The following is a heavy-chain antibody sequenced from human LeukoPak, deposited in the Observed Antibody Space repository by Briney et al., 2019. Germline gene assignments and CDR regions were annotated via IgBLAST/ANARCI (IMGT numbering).Heavy chain of an antibody. CDR1: GFTFSNAW. J-gene: IGHJ4*02. CDR2: IKSKTDGGTT. D-gene: IGHD2-21*01. Sequence: GGSLRLSCAASGFTFSNAWMRWVRQVPGKGLEWVGRIKSKTDGGTTDYAAPVKGRFTISRDESKNTLYLEMNSLKTEDTAVYYCTTIAYCGGDCYPYFDHWGQGTLVTVSS. CDR3: TTIAYCGGDCYPYFDH. V-gene: IGHV3-15*01.